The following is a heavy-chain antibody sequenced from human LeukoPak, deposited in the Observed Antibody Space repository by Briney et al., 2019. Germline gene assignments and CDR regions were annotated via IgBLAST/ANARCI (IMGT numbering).Heavy chain of an antibody. CDR1: GFTFSNYA. CDR3: AKWGDYDVLTGYYVSDY. D-gene: IGHD3-9*01. Sequence: GASLRLSCAASGFTFSNYAMSWVRQAPGKGLEWISAITGGGSGIYYADSMKSRFTISRDNSKNTLYLQINSLRAEDTAVYYCAKWGDYDVLTGYYVSDYWGQGTLVTVSS. J-gene: IGHJ4*02. CDR2: ITGGGSGI. V-gene: IGHV3-23*01.